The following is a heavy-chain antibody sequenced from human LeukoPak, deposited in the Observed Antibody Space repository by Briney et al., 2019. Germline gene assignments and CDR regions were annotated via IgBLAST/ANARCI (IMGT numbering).Heavy chain of an antibody. V-gene: IGHV4-39*01. CDR1: GGSISSSSYY. Sequence: SETLSLTCTVSGGSISSSSYYWGWIRQPPGKGLEWIGSIYYSGSTYYNPSLKSRVTISVDTSKNQFSLKLSSVTAADTAVYYCARVGSYYYDYYMDVWGKGTTVTVSS. J-gene: IGHJ6*03. CDR3: ARVGSYYYDYYMDV. CDR2: IYYSGST. D-gene: IGHD2-21*01.